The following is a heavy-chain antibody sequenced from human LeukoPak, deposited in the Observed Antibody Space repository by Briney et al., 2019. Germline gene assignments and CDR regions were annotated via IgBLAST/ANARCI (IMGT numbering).Heavy chain of an antibody. CDR3: GMSGDRVPLQDDVFDV. CDR2: IYPGDSGP. Sequence: GESLKISCKASGYSFTSYCIGWVRQMPGKGLEWMGFIYPGDSGPTYSPSFQGQVTISVDKSINTAYLQWSSLQASDTAMYYCGMSGDRVPLQDDVFDVWGQGTMVTVST. CDR1: GYSFTSYC. V-gene: IGHV5-51*01. D-gene: IGHD1-26*01. J-gene: IGHJ3*01.